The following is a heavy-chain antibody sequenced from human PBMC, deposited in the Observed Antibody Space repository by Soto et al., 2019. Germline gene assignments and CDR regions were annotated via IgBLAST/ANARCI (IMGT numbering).Heavy chain of an antibody. D-gene: IGHD3-9*01. CDR1: GGSISNYY. V-gene: IGHV4-59*01. J-gene: IGHJ4*02. CDR3: ARSPPYYDILTGFQSGSNFDY. Sequence: SETLSLTCAVSGGSISNYYWSWIRQPPGKGLEWIGYIYYSGSTNYNPSLKSRVTISVDTSKNQFSLKLSSVTAADTAVYYCARSPPYYDILTGFQSGSNFDYWGQGTLVTVSS. CDR2: IYYSGST.